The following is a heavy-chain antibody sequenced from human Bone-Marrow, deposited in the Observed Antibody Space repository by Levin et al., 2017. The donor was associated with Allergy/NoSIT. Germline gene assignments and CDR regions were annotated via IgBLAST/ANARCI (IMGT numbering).Heavy chain of an antibody. CDR3: ATKGYSYEGSGYSHLDY. Sequence: GESLKISCTASGFTFSNFPMHWVRQAPGKGLESVSVITYDGKTKYYTDSVKGRFTISSDNSKKTLYLHMNRLRTEDTAIYYCATKGYSYEGSGYSHLDYWGQGTLVSVSS. V-gene: IGHV3-30*04. CDR2: ITYDGKTK. D-gene: IGHD3-22*01. CDR1: GFTFSNFP. J-gene: IGHJ4*02.